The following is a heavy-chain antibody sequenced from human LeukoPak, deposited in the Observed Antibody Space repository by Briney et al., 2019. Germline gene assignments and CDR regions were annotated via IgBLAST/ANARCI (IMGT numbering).Heavy chain of an antibody. CDR2: ITSNGSNI. V-gene: IGHV3-48*01. CDR1: GFTFSSYS. Sequence: PGGSLRLSCAASGFTFSSYSMNWVRQAPGKGLEWVSYITSNGSNIYYTDSVKDRFTISRDNAKNSLYLQMNSLRAEDTAVYYCARDRRDYYDSTGYPNYYYYMDVWGKGTTVTVSS. CDR3: ARDRRDYYDSTGYPNYYYYMDV. D-gene: IGHD3-22*01. J-gene: IGHJ6*03.